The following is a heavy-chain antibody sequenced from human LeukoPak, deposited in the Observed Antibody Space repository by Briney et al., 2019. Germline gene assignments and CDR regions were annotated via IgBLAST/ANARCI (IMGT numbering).Heavy chain of an antibody. CDR1: GFTFSGYY. V-gene: IGHV3-11*01. J-gene: IGHJ4*02. Sequence: GGSLRLSCAASGFTFSGYYMRWIRQAPGKGLEWVSYISSSGSTIYYADSVKGRFTISRDNAKNSLYLQMNSLRAEDTAVYYCARDGDSTYYYRSGSDYWGQGTLVTVSS. D-gene: IGHD3-10*01. CDR2: ISSSGSTI. CDR3: ARDGDSTYYYRSGSDY.